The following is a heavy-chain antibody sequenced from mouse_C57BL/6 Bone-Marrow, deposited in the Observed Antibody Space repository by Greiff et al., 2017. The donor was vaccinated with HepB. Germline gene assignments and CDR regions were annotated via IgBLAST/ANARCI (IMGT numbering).Heavy chain of an antibody. D-gene: IGHD1-1*01. V-gene: IGHV5-12*01. CDR3: ARQDGPYAMDY. J-gene: IGHJ4*01. CDR1: GFTFSDYY. Sequence: EVQLVESGGGLVQPGGSLKLSCAASGFTFSDYYMYWVRQTPEKRLEWVAYISNGGGSTYYPDTVKGRFTISRDNAKNTLYLQMSRLKSEDTAMYYCARQDGPYAMDYWGQGTSVPVSS. CDR2: ISNGGGST.